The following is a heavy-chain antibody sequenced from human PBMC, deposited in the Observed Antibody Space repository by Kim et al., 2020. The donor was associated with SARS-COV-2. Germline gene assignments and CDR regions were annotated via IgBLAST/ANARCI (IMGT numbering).Heavy chain of an antibody. CDR2: INHDEGSNYNSWGIGQANNVGST. CDR3: ARGFRTSSHGMDV. CDR1: GGAFSGYY. V-gene: IGHV4-34*01. J-gene: IGHJ6*02. Sequence: SETLSLTCAVYGGAFSGYYGTWIRQPPGKGLEWIGEINHDEGSNYNSWGIGQANNVGSTKYNPSLQSRVTISIDTSKNQFSLKLNSVSGADTAVYYCARGFRTSSHGMDVWGLGTRVTASS.